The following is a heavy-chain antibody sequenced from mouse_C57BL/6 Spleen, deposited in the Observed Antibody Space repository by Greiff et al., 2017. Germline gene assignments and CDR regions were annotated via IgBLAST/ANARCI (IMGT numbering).Heavy chain of an antibody. J-gene: IGHJ4*01. Sequence: QVQLKASGPELVKPGASVKISCKASGYAFSSSWMNWVKQRPGKGLEWIGRIYPGEGDTNYNGKFKGKATLTADKSSSTAYMQLSSLTSEDSAVYFCARSGYYGSSYPYYAMDYWGQGTSVTVSS. V-gene: IGHV1-82*01. CDR3: ARSGYYGSSYPYYAMDY. CDR1: GYAFSSSW. D-gene: IGHD1-1*01. CDR2: IYPGEGDT.